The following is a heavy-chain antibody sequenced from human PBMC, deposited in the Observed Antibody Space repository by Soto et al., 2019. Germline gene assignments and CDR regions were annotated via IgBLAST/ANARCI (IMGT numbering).Heavy chain of an antibody. CDR2: IKAGNGDI. CDR1: GYTFTSPA. Sequence: QVQLVQSGAEVMQPGASVKVSCKASGYTFTSPATHWVRQAPGQRLEWMGWIKAGNGDIKYSQKLLGSATFTTDTSDNTTQMELSSLRYEDTAVYYCAPYVGYSNTCLSHWGQGTLVSVPS. J-gene: IGHJ4*02. V-gene: IGHV1-3*01. D-gene: IGHD6-13*01. CDR3: APYVGYSNTCLSH.